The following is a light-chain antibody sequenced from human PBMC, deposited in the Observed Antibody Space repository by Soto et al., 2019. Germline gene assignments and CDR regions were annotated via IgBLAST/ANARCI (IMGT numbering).Light chain of an antibody. Sequence: QSALTQPPAMSGSPGQSITISCTGTSSDIGNYDYVSWYQQHPGKAPKLLISEVSNRPSGVSYRFAGSKSGTTASLTISGLQAEDEADYYCSSYTRTSSYVFGGGTKVTVL. CDR1: SSDIGNYDY. CDR3: SSYTRTSSYV. V-gene: IGLV2-14*01. J-gene: IGLJ1*01. CDR2: EVS.